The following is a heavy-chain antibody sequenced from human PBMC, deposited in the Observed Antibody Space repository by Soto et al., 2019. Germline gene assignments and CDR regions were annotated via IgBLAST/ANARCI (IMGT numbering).Heavy chain of an antibody. Sequence: QVQLQQWGAGLLKPSETLSLTCAVYGGSFNDYDWSWIRQSPGKGLEWIGEVIHGGGANYNPSLKSRVTISLDTPKKQSSLKLTSVTAADTAVYYCASLLSRAYYTHRWYFDYWGQGTLVPVSS. CDR2: VIHGGGA. CDR3: ASLLSRAYYTHRWYFDY. J-gene: IGHJ4*02. CDR1: GGSFNDYD. D-gene: IGHD3-22*01. V-gene: IGHV4-34*12.